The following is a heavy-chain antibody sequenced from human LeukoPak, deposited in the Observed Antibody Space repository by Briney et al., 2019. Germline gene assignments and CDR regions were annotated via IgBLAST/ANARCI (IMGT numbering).Heavy chain of an antibody. CDR3: ARDHYYDSRAFDI. CDR1: GYSISSGYY. CDR2: IYHSGRT. J-gene: IGHJ3*02. D-gene: IGHD3-22*01. V-gene: IGHV4-38-2*02. Sequence: SETLSLTCTVSGYSISSGYYWGWIRQPPGKGLEWIGSIYHSGRTFYNPSLKSRVTISVDTSKNQFSLKLSSVTAADTAVYYCARDHYYDSRAFDIWGQGTMVTVSS.